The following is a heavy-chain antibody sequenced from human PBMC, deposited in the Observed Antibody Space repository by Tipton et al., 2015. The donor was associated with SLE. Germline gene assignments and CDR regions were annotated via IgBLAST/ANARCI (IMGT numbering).Heavy chain of an antibody. CDR1: EFTFSHYA. D-gene: IGHD3/OR15-3a*01. J-gene: IGHJ4*02. CDR3: AREGARGLGVDY. V-gene: IGHV3-23*01. Sequence: GSLRLSCADSEFTFSHYAMNWVRQAPGKGLEWVSAISGSGDSTYYADSVKGRFTISRDNSKNTLYLQMNSLRAEDTAVYYCAREGARGLGVDYWGQGTLVTVSS. CDR2: ISGSGDST.